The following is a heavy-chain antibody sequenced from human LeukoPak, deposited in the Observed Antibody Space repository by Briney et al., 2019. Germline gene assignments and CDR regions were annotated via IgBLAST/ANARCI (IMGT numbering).Heavy chain of an antibody. Sequence: SVKVSCKASEYSFTVFYIHWVRQAPGQGLEWVGWIHPRWGDTRYAQKLQGRVTMARDTSISRVHMDWRRVASGDTAVYDCARDGEYGTGSYYRVSFDYWGQGILVTVSS. J-gene: IGHJ4*02. D-gene: IGHD3-10*01. CDR3: ARDGEYGTGSYYRVSFDY. CDR2: IHPRWGDT. CDR1: EYSFTVFY. V-gene: IGHV1-2*02.